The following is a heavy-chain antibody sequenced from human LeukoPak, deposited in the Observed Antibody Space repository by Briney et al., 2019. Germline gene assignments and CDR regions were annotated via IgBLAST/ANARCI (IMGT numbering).Heavy chain of an antibody. CDR3: SGTYCSSTSRATWFAP. V-gene: IGHV1-2*02. Sequence: GASVKVFCKASGYTFTGYYRHWVRQAPGQGLEWMGWINPNSGGTNYAQKFQGRVTMTRDTSASTAYMELSRLRVADTAVCWFSGTYCSSTSRATWFAPWGQGTLVTVSS. CDR2: INPNSGGT. D-gene: IGHD2-2*01. CDR1: GYTFTGYY. J-gene: IGHJ5*02.